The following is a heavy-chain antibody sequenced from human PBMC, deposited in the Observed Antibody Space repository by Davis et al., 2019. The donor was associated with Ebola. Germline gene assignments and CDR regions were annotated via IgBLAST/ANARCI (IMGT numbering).Heavy chain of an antibody. CDR2: IYYSGSS. J-gene: IGHJ4*02. Sequence: MPSETLSLTCSVSGASISSGHYYWSWIRQHPGKGLEWIGYIYYSGSSYYNPSLESRVTISVDTSKNQFSLKLSSLTAEDTAVYYCARGPHYYDTLVAYFDYWGQGTLVTVSS. CDR3: ARGPHYYDTLVAYFDY. V-gene: IGHV4-31*03. CDR1: GASISSGHYY. D-gene: IGHD3-22*01.